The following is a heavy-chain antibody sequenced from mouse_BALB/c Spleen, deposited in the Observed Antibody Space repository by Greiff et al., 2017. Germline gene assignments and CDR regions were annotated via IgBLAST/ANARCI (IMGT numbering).Heavy chain of an antibody. CDR2: ISSGGST. D-gene: IGHD2-3*01. V-gene: IGHV5-6-5*01. Sequence: EVQRVESGGGLVKPGGSLKLSCAASGFTFSSYAMSWVRQTPEKRLEWVASISSGGSTYYPDSVKGRFTISRDNARNILYLQMSSLRSEDTAMYYCAREDDGYLYAMDYWGQGTSVTVSS. J-gene: IGHJ4*01. CDR3: AREDDGYLYAMDY. CDR1: GFTFSSYA.